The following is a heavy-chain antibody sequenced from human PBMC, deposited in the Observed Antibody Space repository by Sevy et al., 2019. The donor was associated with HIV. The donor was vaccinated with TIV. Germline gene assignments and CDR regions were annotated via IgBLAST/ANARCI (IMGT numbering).Heavy chain of an antibody. V-gene: IGHV1-18*01. D-gene: IGHD2-2*01. Sequence: ASVKVSCKASGYTFTSYGISWVRQAPGQGLEWMGWISAYNGNTNYAQKLQGRVTMTTDTSTSTAYMELRSLRSDDTAVYHCARDEIALVPAARFDPWGQGTLVTVSS. CDR3: ARDEIALVPAARFDP. J-gene: IGHJ5*02. CDR2: ISAYNGNT. CDR1: GYTFTSYG.